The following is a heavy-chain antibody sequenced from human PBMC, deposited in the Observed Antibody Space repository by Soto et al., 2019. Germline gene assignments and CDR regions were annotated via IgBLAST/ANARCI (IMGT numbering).Heavy chain of an antibody. CDR2: IYYSGST. CDR1: GGSISSYY. J-gene: IGHJ6*02. V-gene: IGHV4-59*01. Sequence: SETLSLTCTVSGGSISSYYWSWIRQPPGKGLEWIGYIYYSGSTNYNPSLKSRVTISVDTSKNQFSLKLSSVTAADTAVYYCARSGSYCGGDCYPYYYYGMDVWGQGTTVTVSS. CDR3: ARSGSYCGGDCYPYYYYGMDV. D-gene: IGHD2-21*02.